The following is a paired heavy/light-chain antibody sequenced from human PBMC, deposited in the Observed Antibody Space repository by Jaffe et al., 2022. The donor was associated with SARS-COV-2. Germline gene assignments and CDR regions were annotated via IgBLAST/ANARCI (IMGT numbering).Light chain of an antibody. CDR2: DAS. CDR3: QQGGNWPLT. J-gene: IGKJ3*01. CDR1: QSVSIY. Sequence: EIVLTQSPATLSLSPGERATLSCRASQSVSIYLAWYQQKPGQAPRLLIYDASNRATGVPARFSGSGSGTDLTLTISPLEPEDFAVYYCQQGGNWPLTFGPGTKVDIK. V-gene: IGKV3-11*01.
Heavy chain of an antibody. D-gene: IGHD6-13*01. CDR2: ISSSGTTT. Sequence: EVQLVESGGGLVQPGGSLRLSCAASGFIFSSYAMSWVRQAPGKGLEWVSSISSSGTTTYYADSVRGRFTISRDIARNTLYLQMNSLRAGDTALYYCAKDRGSNSWFFDFGGQGTLVTVSS. CDR1: GFIFSSYA. J-gene: IGHJ4*02. CDR3: AKDRGSNSWFFDF. V-gene: IGHV3-23*04.